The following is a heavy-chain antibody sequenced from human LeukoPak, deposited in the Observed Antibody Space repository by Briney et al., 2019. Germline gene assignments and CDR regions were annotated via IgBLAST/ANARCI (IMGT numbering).Heavy chain of an antibody. CDR1: GFTFSSYG. D-gene: IGHD6-19*01. V-gene: IGHV3-30*03. J-gene: IGHJ4*02. CDR2: IPYDGSNK. CDR3: ARDRGSSGWDY. Sequence: GGSLRLSCAASGFTFSSYGMHWVRQAPGKGLEWVAVIPYDGSNKYYADSVKGRFTISRDNSKNTLYLQMNSLRAEDTAVYYCARDRGSSGWDYWGQGTLVTVSS.